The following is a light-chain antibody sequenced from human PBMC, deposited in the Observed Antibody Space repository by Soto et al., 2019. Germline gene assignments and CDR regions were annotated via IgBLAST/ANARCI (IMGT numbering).Light chain of an antibody. V-gene: IGKV1-13*02. CDR2: DVS. CDR3: QQFNSYPIT. CDR1: QDIRGA. J-gene: IGKJ5*01. Sequence: AIQLTQSPSSLSASVGDRVTITCRASQDIRGALAWYQQTPGKAPKILIYDVSTLQSGVPSMFSGSSSGTDFSLTISSLQPEDFATYFCQQFNSYPITFGQGTRLDIK.